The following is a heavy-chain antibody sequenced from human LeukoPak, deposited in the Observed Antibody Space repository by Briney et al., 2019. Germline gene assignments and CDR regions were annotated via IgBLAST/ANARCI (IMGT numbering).Heavy chain of an antibody. CDR3: AREPKIERGATYFDY. D-gene: IGHD1-26*01. J-gene: IGHJ4*02. CDR1: SGSISSYY. CDR2: IYYSGST. Sequence: SETLSLTCTVSSGSISSYYWSWIRQPPGKGLEWIGYIYYSGSTNYNPSLKSRVTISVDTSKNQFSLKLSSVTAADTAVYYCAREPKIERGATYFDYWGQGTLVTLSS. V-gene: IGHV4-59*12.